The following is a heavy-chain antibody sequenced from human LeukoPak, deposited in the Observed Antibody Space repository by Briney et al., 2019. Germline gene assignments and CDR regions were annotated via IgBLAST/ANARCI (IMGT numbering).Heavy chain of an antibody. D-gene: IGHD2-2*01. CDR3: ARDRCSSTSCFIDY. Sequence: PGGSLRLSCAVSRFTFSNYWMSWVRQAPGIGLEWVANIKQDGSEKYYVDPVKGRFTISRDNAKNSLYLQMNSLRAEDRAVYYCARDRCSSTSCFIDYWGQGTLVTVSS. CDR1: RFTFSNYW. J-gene: IGHJ4*02. CDR2: IKQDGSEK. V-gene: IGHV3-7*04.